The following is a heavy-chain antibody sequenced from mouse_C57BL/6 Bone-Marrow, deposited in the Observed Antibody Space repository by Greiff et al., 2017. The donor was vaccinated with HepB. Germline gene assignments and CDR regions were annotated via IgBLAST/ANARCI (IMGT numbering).Heavy chain of an antibody. V-gene: IGHV5-17*01. D-gene: IGHD2-3*01. CDR1: GFTFSDYG. CDR2: ISSGSSTI. Sequence: EVMLVESGGGLVKPGGSLKLSCAASGFTFSDYGMHWVRQAPEKGLEWVAYISSGSSTIYYADTVKGRFTISRDNAKNTLFLQMTSLRSEDTAMYYCARGRQNGGYLYYVDYWGQGTTLTVSS. CDR3: ARGRQNGGYLYYVDY. J-gene: IGHJ2*01.